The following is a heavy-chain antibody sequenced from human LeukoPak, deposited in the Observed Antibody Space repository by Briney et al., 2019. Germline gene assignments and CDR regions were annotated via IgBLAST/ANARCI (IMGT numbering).Heavy chain of an antibody. D-gene: IGHD3-3*02. CDR1: GFTFSSYW. Sequence: GGSLRLSCAASGFTFSSYWMSWVRQAPGKGLEWVANIKQDGSEKYYVDSVRGRFTISRDNAKNSLYLQMHSLRAEDTAPYYCARGGPFLEWFAAFDIWGQGTMVTVSS. CDR2: IKQDGSEK. V-gene: IGHV3-7*01. CDR3: ARGGPFLEWFAAFDI. J-gene: IGHJ3*02.